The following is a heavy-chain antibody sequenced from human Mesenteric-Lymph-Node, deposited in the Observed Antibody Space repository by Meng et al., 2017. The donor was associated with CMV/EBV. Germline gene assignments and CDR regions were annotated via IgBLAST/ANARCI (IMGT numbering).Heavy chain of an antibody. CDR3: ARALRGYSYGQFDP. CDR1: GLTFADYG. D-gene: IGHD5-18*01. Sequence: GGSLRPSCAAAGLTFADYGMSWVRQAPGKGLEWVSGINWNGGSTGYADSVKGRFTISRDNAKNSLYLQMNSLRAEDTALYHCARALRGYSYGQFDPWGQGTLVTVSS. J-gene: IGHJ5*02. V-gene: IGHV3-20*01. CDR2: INWNGGST.